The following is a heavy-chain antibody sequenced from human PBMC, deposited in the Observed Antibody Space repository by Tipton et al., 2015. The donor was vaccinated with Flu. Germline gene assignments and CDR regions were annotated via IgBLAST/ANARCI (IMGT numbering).Heavy chain of an antibody. J-gene: IGHJ4*02. CDR2: IYYSGST. Sequence: TLSLTCTVSGGSISSYYWSWIRQPPRKGLEWIGYIYYSGSTNYNPSLKSRVTISVDTSKNQFSLKLRSVTPADTAVYYCARVAAFDYYDSSGYLDYWGQGTLVTVSS. CDR3: ARVAAFDYYDSSGYLDY. V-gene: IGHV4-59*01. CDR1: GGSISSYY. D-gene: IGHD3-22*01.